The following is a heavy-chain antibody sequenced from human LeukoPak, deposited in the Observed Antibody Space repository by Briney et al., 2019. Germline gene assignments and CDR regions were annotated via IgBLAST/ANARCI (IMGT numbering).Heavy chain of an antibody. CDR3: AGAMVRGVIIRRHWFDP. CDR1: GGSISSYY. J-gene: IGHJ5*02. CDR2: IYYSGST. Sequence: SETLSLTCTVSGGSISSYYWSWIRQPPGKGLEWIGSIYYSGSTYYNPSLKSRVTISVDTSKNQFSLKLSSVTAADTAVYYCAGAMVRGVIIRRHWFDPWGQGTLVTVSS. D-gene: IGHD3-10*01. V-gene: IGHV4-59*06.